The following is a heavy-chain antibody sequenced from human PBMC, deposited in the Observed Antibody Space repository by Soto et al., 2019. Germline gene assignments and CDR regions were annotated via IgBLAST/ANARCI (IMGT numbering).Heavy chain of an antibody. CDR2: IIPIFGTA. V-gene: IGHV1-69*06. CDR3: ARGGSSWFPPSPLNWFDP. CDR1: GGTFSSYA. J-gene: IGHJ5*02. Sequence: QVQLVQSGAEVKKPGSSVKVSCKASGGTFSSYAISWVRQAPGQGLEWMGGIIPIFGTANYAQKFQGRVTITADKSTSTAYMELSSLRSEDTAVYYCARGGSSWFPPSPLNWFDPWGQGTPVTVSS. D-gene: IGHD6-13*01.